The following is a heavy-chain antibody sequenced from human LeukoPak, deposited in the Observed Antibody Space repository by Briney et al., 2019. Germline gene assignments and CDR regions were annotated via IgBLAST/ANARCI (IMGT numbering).Heavy chain of an antibody. J-gene: IGHJ3*02. CDR1: GGTFISYA. D-gene: IGHD3-3*01. CDR3: AGETTGYDFWSGYYKATAFDI. Sequence: ASVKVSCKASGGTFISYAISWVRQAPGQGLEWMGGIIPIFGTTNYAQKFQGRVTITADESTSTAYMELSSLRSEDTAVYYCAGETTGYDFWSGYYKATAFDIWGQGTMVTVSS. CDR2: IIPIFGTT. V-gene: IGHV1-69*13.